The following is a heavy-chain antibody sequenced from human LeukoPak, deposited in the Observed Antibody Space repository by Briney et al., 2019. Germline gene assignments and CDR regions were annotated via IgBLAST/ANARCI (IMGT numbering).Heavy chain of an antibody. V-gene: IGHV3-15*01. J-gene: IGHJ6*02. Sequence: GGSLRLSCAASGLTFSNAWMTWVRQAPGKGLEWVGRINSKTDGGTTDYAAPVKGRFTISRDDSKNTLYLQMNSLRVEDTAVYYCGSMLRSPSTQTRYYGMDVWGQGTTVTVSS. CDR2: INSKTDGGTT. D-gene: IGHD3-10*01. CDR1: GLTFSNAW. CDR3: GSMLRSPSTQTRYYGMDV.